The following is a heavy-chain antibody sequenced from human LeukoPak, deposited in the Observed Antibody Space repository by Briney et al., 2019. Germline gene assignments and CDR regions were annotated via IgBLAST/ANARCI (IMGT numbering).Heavy chain of an antibody. J-gene: IGHJ4*02. Sequence: PGRSLRLSCAASGFTFDDYVMHWVRQAPGKGLEWVSGISWNSGSIGYADSVKGRFTISRDNAKNSLYLQMNSLRAEDTAVYYCARFLEGQQLPDYWGQGTLVTVSS. V-gene: IGHV3-9*01. CDR3: ARFLEGQQLPDY. CDR2: ISWNSGSI. D-gene: IGHD6-13*01. CDR1: GFTFDDYV.